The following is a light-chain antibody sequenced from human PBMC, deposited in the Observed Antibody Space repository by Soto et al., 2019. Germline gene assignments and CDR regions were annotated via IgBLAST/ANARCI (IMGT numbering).Light chain of an antibody. CDR2: GTS. CDR1: ERIYSAY. V-gene: IGKV3-20*01. CDR3: QQYGNSPIT. Sequence: EVVLTQSPGTLSLSRCERATLSCRASERIYSAYLGWYQQKPGQAPRLLIYGTSSRATGIPDRFSGSGSGTDFTLTISRLEPEDFAVYYCQQYGNSPITFGQGTRLEI. J-gene: IGKJ5*01.